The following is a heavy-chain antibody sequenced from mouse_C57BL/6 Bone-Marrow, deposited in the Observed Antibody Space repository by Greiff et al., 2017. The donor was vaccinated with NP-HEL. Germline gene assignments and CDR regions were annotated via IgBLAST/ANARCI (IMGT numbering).Heavy chain of an antibody. V-gene: IGHV12-3*01. D-gene: IGHD2-3*01. CDR1: GFPITSGYY. CDR3: AVDYDGYWYFDV. J-gene: IGHJ1*03. Sequence: VKLVESGPGLVKPSQSLFLTCSITGFPITSGYYWIWIRQSPGKPLEWMGYITHSGETFYNPSLQSPISITRETSKNQFFLQLNSVTTEDTAMYYCAVDYDGYWYFDVWGTGTTVTVSS. CDR2: ITHSGET.